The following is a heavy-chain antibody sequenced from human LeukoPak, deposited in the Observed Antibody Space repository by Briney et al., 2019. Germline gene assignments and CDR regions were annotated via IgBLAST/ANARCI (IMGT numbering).Heavy chain of an antibody. V-gene: IGHV3-66*01. CDR3: ASKGDSLRYFDWLLSDEYAFDI. J-gene: IGHJ3*02. D-gene: IGHD3-9*01. Sequence: GGSLRLSCAASGFTVSSNYMSWVRQAPGKGLEWVSVIYSGGSTYYADSVKGRFTISRDNSKNTLYLQMNSLRAEDTGVYYCASKGDSLRYFDWLLSDEYAFDIWGQGTMVTVSS. CDR2: IYSGGST. CDR1: GFTVSSNY.